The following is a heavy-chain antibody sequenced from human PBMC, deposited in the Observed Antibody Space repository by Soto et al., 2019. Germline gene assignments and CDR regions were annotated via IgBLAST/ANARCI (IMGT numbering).Heavy chain of an antibody. CDR3: AKGLRGSQYYYYGMDV. Sequence: EVQLLESGGGLVQPGGSLRLSCAASGFTFSTYAMTWVRQAPGKGLKWVSALSASGATTYHVDSVKGLFTISRDNSENTLYLQMNSLRSEDTAVYYCAKGLRGSQYYYYGMDVWGQGTTVTVSS. D-gene: IGHD1-26*01. J-gene: IGHJ6*02. CDR1: GFTFSTYA. V-gene: IGHV3-23*01. CDR2: LSASGATT.